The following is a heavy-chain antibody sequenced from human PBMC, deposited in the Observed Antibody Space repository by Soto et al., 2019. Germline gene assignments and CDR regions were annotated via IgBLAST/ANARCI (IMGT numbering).Heavy chain of an antibody. CDR3: ARVAGRYYYDSSGYYPDY. CDR1: GYTFNTYG. Sequence: ASVKVSCKTSGYTFNTYGINWVRQAPGQGLEWMGWISAYNGNTNYAQKLQGRVTMTTDTSTSTAYMELRSLRSDDTAVYYCARVAGRYYYDSSGYYPDYWGQGTLVTVSS. CDR2: ISAYNGNT. J-gene: IGHJ4*02. D-gene: IGHD3-22*01. V-gene: IGHV1-18*01.